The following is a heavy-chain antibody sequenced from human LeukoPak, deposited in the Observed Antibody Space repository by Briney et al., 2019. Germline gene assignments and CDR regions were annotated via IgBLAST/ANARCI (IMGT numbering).Heavy chain of an antibody. J-gene: IGHJ5*02. CDR2: IYTSGTI. Sequence: PSETLSLTCTVSGGSISSYYWSWIRQPPGTALEWIGRIYTSGTITYNPSLKSRVTMSVDTSKNQFSLKLSSVTDADTAVYYCARDSGTTGEVKFDPWGPGTLVTVSS. D-gene: IGHD3-10*01. CDR3: ARDSGTTGEVKFDP. V-gene: IGHV4-4*07. CDR1: GGSISSYY.